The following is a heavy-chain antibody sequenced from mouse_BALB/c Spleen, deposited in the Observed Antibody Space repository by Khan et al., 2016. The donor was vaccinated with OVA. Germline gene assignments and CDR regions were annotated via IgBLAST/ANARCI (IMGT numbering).Heavy chain of an antibody. V-gene: IGHV3-2*02. D-gene: IGHD1-1*01. CDR2: ISYSGST. CDR3: ARKNYYGYAMDY. CDR1: GYSITSGYA. J-gene: IGHJ4*01. Sequence: VQLKESGPGLVKPSQSLSLTCTVTGYSITSGYAWNWIRQFPGNKLEWMGYISYSGSTSYNPSLRSRISITRDTSKNQFFLQLNSVTTEDTAKYYCARKNYYGYAMDYWGQGTSVTVSS.